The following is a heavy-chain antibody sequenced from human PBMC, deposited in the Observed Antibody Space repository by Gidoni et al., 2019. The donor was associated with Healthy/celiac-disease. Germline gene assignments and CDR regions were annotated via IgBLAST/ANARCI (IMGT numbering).Heavy chain of an antibody. V-gene: IGHV5-51*01. J-gene: IGHJ4*02. CDR3: AREIDCSSTSCYIGPFDY. CDR2: IYPGDSDT. CDR1: GYSFTIYW. D-gene: IGHD2-2*02. Sequence: EVQLVQSGAEVKQPGESLKISCKGSGYSFTIYWNGWVRQMPGKGLEWMGIIYPGDSDTRYSPSFQGQVTISADKSISTAYLQWSSLKASDTAMYYCAREIDCSSTSCYIGPFDYWGQGTLVTVSS.